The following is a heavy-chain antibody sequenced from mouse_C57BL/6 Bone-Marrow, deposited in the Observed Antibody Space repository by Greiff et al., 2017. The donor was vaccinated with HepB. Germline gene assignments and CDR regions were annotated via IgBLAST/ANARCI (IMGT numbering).Heavy chain of an antibody. J-gene: IGHJ4*01. Sequence: QVQLQQSGAELVRPGTSVKVSCKASGYAFTNYLIEWVKQRPGQGLEWIGVINPGSGGTNYNEKFKGKATLTADKSSSTAYMQLSSLTSEDSAVYFCARTGTYYGSRGDAMDYWGQGTSVTVSS. CDR1: GYAFTNYL. CDR2: INPGSGGT. CDR3: ARTGTYYGSRGDAMDY. V-gene: IGHV1-54*01. D-gene: IGHD1-1*01.